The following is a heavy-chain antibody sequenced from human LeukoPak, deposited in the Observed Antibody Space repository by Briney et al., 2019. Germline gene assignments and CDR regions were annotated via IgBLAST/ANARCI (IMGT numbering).Heavy chain of an antibody. D-gene: IGHD3-3*01. CDR3: ARAQPQVTIFGVVIHGWFDP. CDR2: ISAYNGNT. Sequence: ASVKVSCKASGYTFTSYGISGVRQAPGQGLEWMGWISAYNGNTNYAQKLQGRVTMTTDTSTSTAYMELRSLRSDDTAVYYCARAQPQVTIFGVVIHGWFDPWGQGTLVTVSS. CDR1: GYTFTSYG. V-gene: IGHV1-18*01. J-gene: IGHJ5*02.